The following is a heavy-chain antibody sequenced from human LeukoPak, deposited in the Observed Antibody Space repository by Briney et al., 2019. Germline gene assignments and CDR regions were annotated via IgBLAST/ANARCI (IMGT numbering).Heavy chain of an antibody. Sequence: SVKVSCKASGGTFSSYAISWVRQAPGQGLEWMGGIIPIFGTANYAQKYQGRVTITTDESTSTAYMELSSLRSEDTAVYYCARGRGQYHLLFRRGGGYRLDAFDIWGQGTMVTVSS. CDR2: IIPIFGTA. CDR1: GGTFSSYA. CDR3: ARGRGQYHLLFRRGGGYRLDAFDI. V-gene: IGHV1-69*05. D-gene: IGHD2-2*01. J-gene: IGHJ3*02.